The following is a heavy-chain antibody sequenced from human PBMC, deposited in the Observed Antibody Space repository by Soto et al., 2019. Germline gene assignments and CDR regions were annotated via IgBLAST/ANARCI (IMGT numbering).Heavy chain of an antibody. D-gene: IGHD3-16*01. CDR2: IYYSGST. Sequence: QVQLQESGPGLVKPSQTLSLTCTVSCGSISSGGYYWSWIRQHPGKGLEWIGYIYYSGSTYYNPSLKSRVTISVDTSKHQSSLKLSSVTAADTAVYYCASTGGVKNYFDYWGQGTLGTVSS. V-gene: IGHV4-31*03. J-gene: IGHJ4*02. CDR3: ASTGGVKNYFDY. CDR1: CGSISSGGYY.